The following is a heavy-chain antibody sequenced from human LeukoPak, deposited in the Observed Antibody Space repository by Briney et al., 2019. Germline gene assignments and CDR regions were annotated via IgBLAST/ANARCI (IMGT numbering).Heavy chain of an antibody. D-gene: IGHD6-19*01. CDR2: IYSGDTT. CDR3: ATVLSDSRGWYHFDN. Sequence: GGSLRLSCAASGFTVSRKYMSWVRQAPGKGLEWVSLIYSGDTTYYADSVKGRFTVSRDNSKNTLYLQMNNLRAEDMAVYYCATVLSDSRGWYHFDNWGQGTLVTVSS. J-gene: IGHJ4*02. V-gene: IGHV3-53*01. CDR1: GFTVSRKY.